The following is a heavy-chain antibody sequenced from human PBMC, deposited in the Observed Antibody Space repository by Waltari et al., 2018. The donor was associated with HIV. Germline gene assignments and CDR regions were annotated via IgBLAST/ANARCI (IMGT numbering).Heavy chain of an antibody. CDR3: ATVGGGTRDF. CDR2: HKSKTDGGTI. D-gene: IGHD1-26*01. V-gene: IGHV3-15*01. CDR1: GFTFSDAW. Sequence: EVQLVESGGGLVKPGGSLRLSCAVSGFTFSDAWMSWVRQAPGEGLGWIGRHKSKTDGGTIDYAAAVKGRLTMSGDDLKNILYLEMSSLRPEDTGVYYCATVGGGTRDFWGQGTLVTVSS. J-gene: IGHJ1*01.